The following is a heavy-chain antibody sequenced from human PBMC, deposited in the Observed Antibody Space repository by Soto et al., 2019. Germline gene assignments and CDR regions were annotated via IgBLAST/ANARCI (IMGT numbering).Heavy chain of an antibody. CDR2: IYFSGST. CDR3: ARDSGATHHFDY. D-gene: IGHD1-26*01. CDR1: GGSISSGGYY. V-gene: IGHV4-31*03. Sequence: SETLSLTCTVSGGSISSGGYYWSWIRQHPGKGLEWIGYIYFSGSTYYNPSLKSRVTISVDTSKNQFSLKLSSVTAADTAVYYCARDSGATHHFDYWGQGTLVTSPQ. J-gene: IGHJ4*02.